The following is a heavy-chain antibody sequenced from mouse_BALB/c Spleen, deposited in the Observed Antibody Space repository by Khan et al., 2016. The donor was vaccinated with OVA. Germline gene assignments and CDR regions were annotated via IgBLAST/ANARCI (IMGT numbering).Heavy chain of an antibody. Sequence: QVQLQQPGAELAKPGASVKMSCKASGYTFNTYWMHWVKQRPGQGLGWIGYIDPGTGYTEYNQIFKDKATLTTDKSSSTAYIQLSSLTSEDSAVYYGARRGLFGIFVYWGQGSLVTVSA. J-gene: IGHJ3*01. V-gene: IGHV1-7*01. CDR3: ARRGLFGIFVY. CDR1: GYTFNTYW. D-gene: IGHD1-1*02. CDR2: IDPGTGYT.